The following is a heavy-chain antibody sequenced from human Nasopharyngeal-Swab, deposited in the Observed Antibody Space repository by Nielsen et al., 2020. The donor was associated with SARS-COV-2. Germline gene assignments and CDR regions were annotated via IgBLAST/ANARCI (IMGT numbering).Heavy chain of an antibody. CDR1: GGSTSISTYY. J-gene: IGHJ6*03. V-gene: IGHV4-39*01. CDR3: ARHYLGGGLAAGTFYYMDV. CDR2: VYYSGST. Sequence: SETLSLTCTLSGGSTSISTYYWGWIRQPPGTGLEWIGSVYYSGSTYYNPSLKSRVAISIDTSRNQFSLTLNSVTAADTAIYYCARHYLGGGLAAGTFYYMDVWGKGTTVTVSS. D-gene: IGHD6-13*01.